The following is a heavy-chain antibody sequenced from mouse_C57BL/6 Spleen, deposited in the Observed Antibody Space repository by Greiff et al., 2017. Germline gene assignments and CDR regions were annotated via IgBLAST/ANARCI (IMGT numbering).Heavy chain of an antibody. D-gene: IGHD2-4*01. CDR3: ARKGDYPYFDY. V-gene: IGHV1-64*01. CDR2: IHPNSGST. J-gene: IGHJ2*01. Sequence: QVQLQQPGAELVKPGASVKLSCKASGYTFTSYWMHWVKQRPGQGLGWIGMIHPNSGSTNYNEKFKSKATLTVDKSSSTAYMQLSSLTSEDSAVYYGARKGDYPYFDYWGQGTTLTVSS. CDR1: GYTFTSYW.